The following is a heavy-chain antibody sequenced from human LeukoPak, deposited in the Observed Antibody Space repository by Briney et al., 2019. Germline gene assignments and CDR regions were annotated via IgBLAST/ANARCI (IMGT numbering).Heavy chain of an antibody. Sequence: GESLRLSCAASGFTFSRYWMSWVRQAPGKGLEWVANIKQDGSEKYYVDSVKGRFTISRDNAKNSLYLEINSLRAEDTAVYYCARLTRSSSPEYWGQGTLLTVSS. CDR3: ARLTRSSSPEY. CDR2: IKQDGSEK. D-gene: IGHD6-13*01. J-gene: IGHJ4*02. V-gene: IGHV3-7*01. CDR1: GFTFSRYW.